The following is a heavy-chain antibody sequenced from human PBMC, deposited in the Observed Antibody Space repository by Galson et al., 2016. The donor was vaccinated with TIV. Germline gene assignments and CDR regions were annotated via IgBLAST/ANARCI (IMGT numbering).Heavy chain of an antibody. CDR2: LSSDGSNK. J-gene: IGHJ6*02. Sequence: SLRLSCAASGFSFSTYGLHWVRQAPGKGLEWLSVLSSDGSNKFYADSVKGRFTLSRDKSKRTVFLQMDRLTPDDTAVYYCARDAVTYPSYYHLYGMDVWGQGTTVTVSS. CDR1: GFSFSTYG. CDR3: ARDAVTYPSYYHLYGMDV. V-gene: IGHV3-30*03. D-gene: IGHD2-21*02.